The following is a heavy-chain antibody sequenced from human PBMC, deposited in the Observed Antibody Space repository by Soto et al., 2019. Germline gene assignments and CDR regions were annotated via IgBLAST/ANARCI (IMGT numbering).Heavy chain of an antibody. Sequence: GSLRLSCAASGFTFSNYAMSWVRQAPGKGLQWISGISGSGGSTSYADSVKGRFTISRDNSKNTLYLQMNSLRADDTAVYYCAKGRVTPDYWGQGTLVTVSS. J-gene: IGHJ4*02. V-gene: IGHV3-23*01. CDR3: AKGRVTPDY. CDR1: GFTFSNYA. D-gene: IGHD2-21*02. CDR2: ISGSGGST.